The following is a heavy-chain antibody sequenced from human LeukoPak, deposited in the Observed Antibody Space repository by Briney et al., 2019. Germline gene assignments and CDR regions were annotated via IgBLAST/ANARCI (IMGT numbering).Heavy chain of an antibody. CDR1: GGSISSYY. Sequence: SETLSLTCTVSGGSISSYYWSWIRQPAGKGLEWIGRIYTSGSTNYNPSLKTRVTMSVDTSKNQFSLKLSSVTAADTAVYYCARDFGVVPAAIGWFDPWGQGTLVTVSS. CDR2: IYTSGST. J-gene: IGHJ5*02. CDR3: ARDFGVVPAAIGWFDP. D-gene: IGHD2-2*01. V-gene: IGHV4-4*07.